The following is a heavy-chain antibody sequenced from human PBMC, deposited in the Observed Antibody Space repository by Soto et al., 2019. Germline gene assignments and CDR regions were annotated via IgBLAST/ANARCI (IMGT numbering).Heavy chain of an antibody. CDR2: IHYSGGT. V-gene: IGHV4-59*02. CDR3: ARGGTSGSAVYNWFDP. J-gene: IGHJ5*02. CDR1: GASVSSHS. Sequence: SEALSVTCSVTGASVSSHSWSWIRQSPGKGLEWIGYIHYSGGTNYTPSLRSRVTISVETSKNQLSLNLTSLTAADTAVYYCARGGTSGSAVYNWFDPWGQGTLVTVSS. D-gene: IGHD3-10*01.